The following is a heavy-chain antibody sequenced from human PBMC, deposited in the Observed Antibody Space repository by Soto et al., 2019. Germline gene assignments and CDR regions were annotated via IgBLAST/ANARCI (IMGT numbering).Heavy chain of an antibody. V-gene: IGHV3-72*01. D-gene: IGHD3-10*01. CDR1: GFTFSDHY. CDR3: PVLGSGNDFGAA. CDR2: SKNKADSYTT. Sequence: EVQLVESGGGLVQPGGSLRLSCAASGFTFSDHYMDWVRQAPGKGLEWVGRSKNKADSYTTEYAASVKGSFTISRAGTKDYLFLKIPRMKAAATAVYYCPVLGSGNDFGAAWGQGILVTVSS. J-gene: IGHJ4*02.